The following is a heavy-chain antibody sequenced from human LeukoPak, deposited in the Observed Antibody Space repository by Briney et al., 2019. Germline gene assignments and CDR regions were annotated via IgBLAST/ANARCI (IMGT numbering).Heavy chain of an antibody. CDR2: IWSDGTNR. CDR1: GFTFNHYG. Sequence: GGSLRLSCAAPGFTFNHYGMHWVRQAPGKGLEWVAVIWSDGTNRYYADSVKGRFTISRDDSRNTVYLQMNSLRPEDTGVYYCARDAQRGFDYSNSLQYWGQGTPVTVST. CDR3: ARDAQRGFDYSNSLQY. J-gene: IGHJ4*02. D-gene: IGHD4-11*01. V-gene: IGHV3-33*01.